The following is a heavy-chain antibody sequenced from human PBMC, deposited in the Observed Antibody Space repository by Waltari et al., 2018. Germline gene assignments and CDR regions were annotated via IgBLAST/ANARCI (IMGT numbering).Heavy chain of an antibody. V-gene: IGHV3-23*01. J-gene: IGHJ6*02. D-gene: IGHD2-15*01. CDR3: AKDGRGGSYYYYGMDV. CDR1: GFTFSSYA. Sequence: EVQLLESGGGLVQPGGSLRLSCAASGFTFSSYAMSWVRQAPGKGLEWVSAISGSGGSTYYADSVKGRFTISRDNSKNTLYLQMNSLRAEDTAVYYCAKDGRGGSYYYYGMDVWGQGTTVTVSS. CDR2: ISGSGGST.